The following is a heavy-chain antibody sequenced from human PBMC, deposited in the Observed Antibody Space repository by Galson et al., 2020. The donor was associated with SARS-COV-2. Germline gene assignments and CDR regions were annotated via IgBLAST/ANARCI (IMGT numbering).Heavy chain of an antibody. Sequence: GESLKISCAASGITFSSHDMNWVRQAPGRGLEWLSYISGSGDTIYYANSVKGRFTISRDSAKNSLNLQMNSLRGEDTAVYYCATSGPLGYCCSVSCALDHWGQGTLVTVSS. CDR1: GITFSSHD. CDR3: ATSGPLGYCCSVSCALDH. V-gene: IGHV3-48*03. D-gene: IGHD2-15*01. CDR2: ISGSGDTI. J-gene: IGHJ4*02.